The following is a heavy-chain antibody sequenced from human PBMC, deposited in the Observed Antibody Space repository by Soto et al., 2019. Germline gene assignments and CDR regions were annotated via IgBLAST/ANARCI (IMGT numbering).Heavy chain of an antibody. Sequence: EVQLLESGGDLVQPGGSLRLSCAASGVTFSNYAMSWVRQAPGKGLEWVSSISGRGGSTYADSVKGRFAISRDHSKLTLSLQMSGLRAEDTAMYYCAKSNLYCGRSYCYVFDYWGQGTLVTVSS. D-gene: IGHD2-2*01. CDR3: AKSNLYCGRSYCYVFDY. V-gene: IGHV3-23*01. CDR2: ISGRGGST. CDR1: GVTFSNYA. J-gene: IGHJ4*02.